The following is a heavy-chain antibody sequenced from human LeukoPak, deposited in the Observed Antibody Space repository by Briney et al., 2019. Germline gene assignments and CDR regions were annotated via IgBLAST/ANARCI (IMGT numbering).Heavy chain of an antibody. CDR1: GFTFSSYG. CDR3: AKDPRYSRTS. V-gene: IGHV3-30*02. CDR2: IRFDGSNK. J-gene: IGHJ4*02. D-gene: IGHD6-13*01. Sequence: GGSLRLSCAASGFTFSSYGMHWVRQGPGKGLEWVAFIRFDGSNKYYADSVKGRFTISRDNSKDTLYLQMNSLGGEDTAVYHCAKDPRYSRTSWGQGTLVTVSS.